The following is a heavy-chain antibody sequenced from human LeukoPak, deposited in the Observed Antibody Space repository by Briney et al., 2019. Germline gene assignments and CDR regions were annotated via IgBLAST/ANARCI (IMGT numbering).Heavy chain of an antibody. CDR2: IHYSGST. D-gene: IGHD2-2*01. CDR1: GGSISSSSYY. V-gene: IGHV4-39*01. CDR3: ARLFDCSSTSCLGGSNWFDP. Sequence: SETLSLTCTVSGGSISSSSYYWGWIRQPPGKGPEWIGSIHYSGSTYYNPSLKSRVTISVDTSKNQFSLKLSSVTAADTAVYYCARLFDCSSTSCLGGSNWFDPWGQGTLVTVSS. J-gene: IGHJ5*02.